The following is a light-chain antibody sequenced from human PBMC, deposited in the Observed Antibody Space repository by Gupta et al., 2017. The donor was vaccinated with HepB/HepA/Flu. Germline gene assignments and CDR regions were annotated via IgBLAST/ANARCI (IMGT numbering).Light chain of an antibody. Sequence: EIVLMQSPGTLSLSPGEGATLSCRASQTLTNIYLAWYQQKPGQAPRLLIYRASNRATGIPDRFTGSGSGTDFTLTISRLESDDSAVYYCQQYETSITFGQGTRLDIK. CDR3: QQYETSIT. CDR1: QTLTNIY. CDR2: RAS. J-gene: IGKJ5*01. V-gene: IGKV3-20*01.